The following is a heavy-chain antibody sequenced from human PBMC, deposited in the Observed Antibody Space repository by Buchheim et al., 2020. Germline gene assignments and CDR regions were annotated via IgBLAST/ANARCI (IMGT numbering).Heavy chain of an antibody. Sequence: EVQLLVSGGGLVQPGGSLRLSCATSGFTFSSYAMSWVRRAPGKGLEWVSAISGSGGGTYYAASVQGRFSISRDNSKNTLYPPMNSLRAEDTAVYYCAKTSSLGYSGYWGQGTL. D-gene: IGHD6-6*01. J-gene: IGHJ4*02. CDR3: AKTSSLGYSGY. CDR1: GFTFSSYA. V-gene: IGHV3-23*01. CDR2: ISGSGGGT.